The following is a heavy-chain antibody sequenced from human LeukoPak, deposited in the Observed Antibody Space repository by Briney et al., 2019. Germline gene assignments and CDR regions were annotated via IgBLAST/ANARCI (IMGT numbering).Heavy chain of an antibody. J-gene: IGHJ3*02. CDR2: IYPGDSDT. CDR1: GYSFTSYW. D-gene: IGHD2-21*02. Sequence: GESLKISCKGSGYSFTSYWIGWVRQMPGKGLEWMGIIYPGDSDTRYSPSFQGQVTISADKSISTAYLQWSSLKASDTAMYYCARWSDPEVVTATNDAFDIWGQGTMVTVSS. CDR3: ARWSDPEVVTATNDAFDI. V-gene: IGHV5-51*01.